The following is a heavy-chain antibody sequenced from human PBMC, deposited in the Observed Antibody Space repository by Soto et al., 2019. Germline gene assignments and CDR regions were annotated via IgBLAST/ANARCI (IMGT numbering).Heavy chain of an antibody. CDR1: GGSVSSGSYY. D-gene: IGHD3-3*01. Sequence: SETLSLTCTVSGGSVSSGSYYWSWIRQPPGKGLEWIGYIYYSGSTNYNPSLKSRVTISVDTSKNQFSLKLSSVTAADTAAYYCAREAIFGVVNWFDPWGQGTLVTV. CDR3: AREAIFGVVNWFDP. V-gene: IGHV4-61*01. CDR2: IYYSGST. J-gene: IGHJ5*02.